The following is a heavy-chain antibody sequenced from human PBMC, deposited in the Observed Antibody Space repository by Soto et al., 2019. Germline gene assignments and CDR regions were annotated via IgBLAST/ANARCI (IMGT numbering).Heavy chain of an antibody. CDR1: GGLFSTYA. V-gene: IGHV1-69*01. D-gene: IGHD3-10*01. CDR3: ARDRDYYCSGNYYNRIDF. J-gene: IGHJ4*02. CDR2: IIPLFGTP. Sequence: QVQLVQSGAEVKKPGSSVKVSCKASGGLFSTYAISWLRQAPGQGLEWMGGIIPLFGTPNYAQRFQGRVAINADDSTSTAYMELSRLRSEDTAVYYCARDRDYYCSGNYYNRIDFWGQGTLVTVSS.